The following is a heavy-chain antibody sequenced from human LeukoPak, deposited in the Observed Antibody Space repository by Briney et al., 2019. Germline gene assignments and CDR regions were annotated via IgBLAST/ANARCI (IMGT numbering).Heavy chain of an antibody. CDR2: IYPGDSDT. V-gene: IGHV5-51*01. CDR1: GYSFTSYW. Sequence: GESLKISCKGSGYSFTSYWIGWVRQMPGKGLEWMGIIYPGDSDTRYSPSFQGQVTISADKSISTAYLQWSSLKASGTAMYYCARAPRTYYYGSGSYAASFDYWGQGTLVTVSS. D-gene: IGHD3-10*01. CDR3: ARAPRTYYYGSGSYAASFDY. J-gene: IGHJ4*02.